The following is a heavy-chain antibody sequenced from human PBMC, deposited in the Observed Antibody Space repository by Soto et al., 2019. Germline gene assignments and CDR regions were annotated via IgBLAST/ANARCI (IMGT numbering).Heavy chain of an antibody. D-gene: IGHD3-9*01. CDR2: FDPEDGET. V-gene: IGHV1-24*01. CDR3: ATIPTYDILTGPVFDY. CDR1: GYTLTELS. J-gene: IGHJ4*02. Sequence: ASVKVSCKVSGYTLTELSMHRVRQAPGKGLEWMGGFDPEDGETIYAQKFQGRVTMTEDTSTDTAYMELSSLRSEDTAVYYCATIPTYDILTGPVFDYWGQGTLVTVSS.